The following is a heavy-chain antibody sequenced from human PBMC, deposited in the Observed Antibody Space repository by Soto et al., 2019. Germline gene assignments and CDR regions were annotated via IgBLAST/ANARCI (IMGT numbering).Heavy chain of an antibody. Sequence: PGGSLRLSCAASGFTFDDYAMHWVRQAPGKGPEWVSGISWNSGSIGYADSVKGRFTISRDNAKNSLYLQMNSLRAEDTALYYCAKDNSDGYNDAFDIWGQGTMVTVSS. CDR1: GFTFDDYA. CDR3: AKDNSDGYNDAFDI. J-gene: IGHJ3*02. CDR2: ISWNSGSI. D-gene: IGHD5-12*01. V-gene: IGHV3-9*01.